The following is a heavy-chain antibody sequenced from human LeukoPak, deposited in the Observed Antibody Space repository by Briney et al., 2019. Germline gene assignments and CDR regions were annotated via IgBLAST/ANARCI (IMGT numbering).Heavy chain of an antibody. Sequence: SETLSLTCTVSGGSISDYWTWIRQPPGKGLEWIGYIYYSGSTNYNPSIKSRVTISVDTSKNQFSLRLSSVTAAYTAVYYCARLRGNNYPGYWGQGTLVTVSS. D-gene: IGHD4-23*01. CDR1: GGSISDY. CDR2: IYYSGST. J-gene: IGHJ4*02. V-gene: IGHV4-59*01. CDR3: ARLRGNNYPGY.